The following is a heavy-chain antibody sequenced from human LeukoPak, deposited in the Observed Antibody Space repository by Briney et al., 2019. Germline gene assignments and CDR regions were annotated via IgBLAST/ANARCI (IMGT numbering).Heavy chain of an antibody. D-gene: IGHD3-3*01. J-gene: IGHJ5*02. CDR2: INHSGST. V-gene: IGHV4-34*01. Sequence: PSETLSLTCAVYGGSFSGYYWSWIRQPPGKGLEWIGEINHSGSTNYNPSLKSRVTISVDTSKNQFSLKLSSVTAADTAVYYCARGITIFGVVIIRRGPVPSFLDPWGQGTLVTVSS. CDR1: GGSFSGYY. CDR3: ARGITIFGVVIIRRGPVPSFLDP.